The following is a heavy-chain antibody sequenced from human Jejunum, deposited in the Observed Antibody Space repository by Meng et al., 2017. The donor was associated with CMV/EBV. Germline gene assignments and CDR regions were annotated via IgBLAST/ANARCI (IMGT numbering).Heavy chain of an antibody. CDR3: AKGHLYYYYGMDV. CDR1: VFSFDGSP. J-gene: IGHJ6*02. V-gene: IGHV3-9*01. Sequence: ACVFSFDGSPLLWFLQAPGEGLEWASGFNCNVSPIGYAYFMTGHFTLSRHTADHSLYQQVTSLSPQDTALYYCAKGHLYYYYGMDVWGQGTTVTVSS. CDR2: FNCNVSPI.